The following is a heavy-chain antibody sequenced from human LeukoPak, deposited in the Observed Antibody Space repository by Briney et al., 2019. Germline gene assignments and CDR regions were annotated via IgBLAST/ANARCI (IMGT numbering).Heavy chain of an antibody. CDR3: GRSYYDSPWGRGAYFDH. J-gene: IGHJ4*02. CDR2: IYPGDSDA. V-gene: IGHV5-51*01. D-gene: IGHD3-16*01. CDR1: GYTFSTYW. Sequence: GESLKISCKASGYTFSTYWIAWVRQMPGKGLEWMGIIYPGDSDAKYNPSFRGQVTISADKSINTAYLQWGSLKASDTAIYYCGRSYYDSPWGRGAYFDHWGQGTLVTVSS.